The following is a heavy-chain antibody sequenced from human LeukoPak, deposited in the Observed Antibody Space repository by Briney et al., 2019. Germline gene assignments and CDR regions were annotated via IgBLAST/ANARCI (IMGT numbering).Heavy chain of an antibody. Sequence: PGGSLRLSCAASGFTFSSYAMSWVRQAPGKGLEWVSAVSGSGTGTYYADSVKGRFTISRDNAKNTVYLQMNSLRAEDTAVHYCAKDRPASHGSGSFGDYWGQGTLVAVST. J-gene: IGHJ4*02. CDR1: GFTFSSYA. CDR2: VSGSGTGT. V-gene: IGHV3-23*01. D-gene: IGHD3-10*01. CDR3: AKDRPASHGSGSFGDY.